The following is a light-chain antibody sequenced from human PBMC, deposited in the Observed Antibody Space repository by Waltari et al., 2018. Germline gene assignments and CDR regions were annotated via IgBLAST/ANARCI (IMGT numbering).Light chain of an antibody. CDR2: KDS. CDR3: QSADSSGTPVI. CDR1: TLPRQY. J-gene: IGLJ2*01. Sequence: SFELTQPPSVSVSAGQTAGITCSGNTLPRQYAYWYQQKPGQAPVLIMYKDSERPSGIPERFSGSSSGTTVTLTISGVQAEDEADYYCQSADSSGTPVIFGGGTKLTVL. V-gene: IGLV3-25*03.